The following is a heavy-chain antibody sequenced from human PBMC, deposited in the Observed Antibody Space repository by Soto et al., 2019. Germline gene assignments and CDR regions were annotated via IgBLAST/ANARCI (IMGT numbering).Heavy chain of an antibody. D-gene: IGHD3-9*01. Sequence: SVKVSCKASGYIFTYRYLYWVRQAPGQALEWMGWIIPYNGNTNYAQKFQDRFSITRESSLSTVYMELRSLRSDDTGMYYCARSALEDAGYHYLDSWGQGTLVTVSS. CDR2: IIPYNGNT. V-gene: IGHV1-45*02. CDR1: GYIFTYRY. J-gene: IGHJ5*01. CDR3: ARSALEDAGYHYLDS.